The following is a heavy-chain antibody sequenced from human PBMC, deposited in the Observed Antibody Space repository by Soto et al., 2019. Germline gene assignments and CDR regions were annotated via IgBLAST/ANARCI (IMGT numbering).Heavy chain of an antibody. CDR2: IKQDGSEK. V-gene: IGHV3-7*01. CDR1: GFTFSSYW. J-gene: IGHJ5*02. Sequence: EVQLVESGGGLVQPGGSLRLSCAASGFTFSSYWMSWVRQAPGKGLEWVANIKQDGSEKYYVDSVKGRFTISRDNAKNSRYLKRNSLEAGNTPCYNWAREIPYFSVGGGSSGSPTWFAPWGKGPLFTFPP. CDR3: AREIPYFSVGGGSSGSPTWFAP. D-gene: IGHD2-15*01.